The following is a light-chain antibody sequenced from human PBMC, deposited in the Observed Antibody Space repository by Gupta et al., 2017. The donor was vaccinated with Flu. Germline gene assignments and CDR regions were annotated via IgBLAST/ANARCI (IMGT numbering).Light chain of an antibody. CDR3: QTWGTGMGV. V-gene: IGLV4-69*01. J-gene: IGLJ3*02. CDR1: SGHSSYA. Sequence: QLVLTQSPSASASLGASVKLTCTLSSGHSSYAIAWHQQQPEKGPRYLMKLNSDGSHSKGDGLPDRFSGSSSGAERYLTIPSLQSEDEADYYCQTWGTGMGVFGGGTKLTVL. CDR2: LNSDGSH.